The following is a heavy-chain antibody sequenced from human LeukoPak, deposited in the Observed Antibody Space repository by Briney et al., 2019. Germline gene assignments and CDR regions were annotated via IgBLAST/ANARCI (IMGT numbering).Heavy chain of an antibody. Sequence: KPSETLSLTCAVYGGSFSGYYWSWIRQPPGKGLEWIGEINHSGSTNYNPSLKSRVTISVDTSKNQFSLKLSSVTAADTGVYYCARVGASSWYYFDYWGQGTLVTVSS. J-gene: IGHJ4*02. CDR1: GGSFSGYY. D-gene: IGHD6-13*01. CDR2: INHSGST. V-gene: IGHV4-34*01. CDR3: ARVGASSWYYFDY.